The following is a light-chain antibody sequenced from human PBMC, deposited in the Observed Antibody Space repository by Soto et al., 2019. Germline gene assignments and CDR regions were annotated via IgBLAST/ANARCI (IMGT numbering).Light chain of an antibody. J-gene: IGKJ1*01. CDR3: QHYNSYSEA. Sequence: DIQITQSPSTLSASVGDRGTITCRASQSINSWLAWYQQTTGKAPKLLIYDASNLESGVPSRFRGSGSGTEFTLTISRLQPVDFETYYCQHYNSYSEAFGQGTKVDIK. V-gene: IGKV1-5*01. CDR2: DAS. CDR1: QSINSW.